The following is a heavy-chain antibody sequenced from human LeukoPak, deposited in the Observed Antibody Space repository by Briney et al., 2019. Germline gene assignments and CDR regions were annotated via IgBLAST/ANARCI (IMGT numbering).Heavy chain of an antibody. CDR3: AKDHTVYGSGSYLDF. V-gene: IGHV3-23*01. CDR2: ISGGGSST. Sequence: GGFLRLSCAASGFTFSNYAMRWVRQAPGKGLEWVSHISGGGSSTHYADSVKGRFTISRDNSKNTLYLQMDSLRAEDTAVYYCAKDHTVYGSGSYLDFWGQGTLVTVSS. CDR1: GFTFSNYA. J-gene: IGHJ4*02. D-gene: IGHD3-10*01.